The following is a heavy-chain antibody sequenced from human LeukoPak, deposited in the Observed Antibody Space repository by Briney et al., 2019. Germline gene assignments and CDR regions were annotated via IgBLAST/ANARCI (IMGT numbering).Heavy chain of an antibody. CDR1: GGSISSYY. J-gene: IGHJ3*02. Sequence: SETLSLTCTVSGGSISSYYWSWIRQPPGKGLEWIGYIYYSGSTNYNPSLKSRVTISVDTSKNHFSLTLSSVTAADTAVYYCARHILSVAGTNAFDIWGQGTMVTVS. CDR2: IYYSGST. D-gene: IGHD6-19*01. V-gene: IGHV4-59*08. CDR3: ARHILSVAGTNAFDI.